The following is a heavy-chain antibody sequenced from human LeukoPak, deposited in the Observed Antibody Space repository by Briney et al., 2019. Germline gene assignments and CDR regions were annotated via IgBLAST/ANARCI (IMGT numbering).Heavy chain of an antibody. CDR1: GYTFTSYG. D-gene: IGHD3-3*01. CDR3: ARAPEGRFLEWLPADYWYFDL. J-gene: IGHJ2*01. CDR2: ISAYNGNT. Sequence: ASVKVSCKASGYTFTSYGISWVRRAPGQGLEWMGWISAYNGNTNYAQKLQGRVTMTTDTSTSTAYMELRSLRSDDTAVYYCARAPEGRFLEWLPADYWYFDLWGRGTLVTVSS. V-gene: IGHV1-18*01.